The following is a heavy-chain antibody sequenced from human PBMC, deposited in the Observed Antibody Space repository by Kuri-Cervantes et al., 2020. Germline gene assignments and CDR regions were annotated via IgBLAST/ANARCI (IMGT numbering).Heavy chain of an antibody. J-gene: IGHJ4*02. CDR1: GFTFDDYT. Sequence: GESLKISCAASGFTFDDYTMHWVRQAPGKGLEWVSSISSSSSYIYYADSVKGRFTISRDNAKNSLYLQMNSLRAEDTAVYYCARGGLGRDGYNFLYWGQGTLVTVSS. D-gene: IGHD5-24*01. V-gene: IGHV3-21*01. CDR3: ARGGLGRDGYNFLY. CDR2: ISSSSSYI.